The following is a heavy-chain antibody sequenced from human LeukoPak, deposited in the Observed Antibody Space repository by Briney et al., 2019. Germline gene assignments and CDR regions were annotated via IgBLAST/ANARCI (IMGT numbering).Heavy chain of an antibody. CDR2: ISWNSGSI. V-gene: IGHV3-9*01. J-gene: IGHJ4*02. Sequence: GGSLRLSCAASGFTFDDYAMHWVRQAPGEGLEWVSGISWNSGSIGYADSVKGRFTISRDNAKNSLYLQMNSLRAEDTALYYCAKGGTYSGRFDYWGQGTLVTVSS. D-gene: IGHD1-1*01. CDR1: GFTFDDYA. CDR3: AKGGTYSGRFDY.